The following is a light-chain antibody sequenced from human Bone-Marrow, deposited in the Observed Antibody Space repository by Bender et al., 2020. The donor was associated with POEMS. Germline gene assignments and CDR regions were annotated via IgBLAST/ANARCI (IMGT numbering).Light chain of an antibody. CDR2: DVS. CDR1: NSDIGSHNF. J-gene: IGLJ2*01. CDR3: NSYSSSGPYVL. V-gene: IGLV2-14*03. Sequence: QSALTQPASLSGSPGQSITISCTGTNSDIGSHNFVSWYQQHPGKAPKLIIYDVSNRPSGVSDRFSCSKSGNTASLTITGLQAEDEADYCCNSYSSSGPYVLFGGGTKLTVL.